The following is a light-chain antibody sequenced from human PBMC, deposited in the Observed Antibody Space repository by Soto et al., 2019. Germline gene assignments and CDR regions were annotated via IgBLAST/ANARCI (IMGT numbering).Light chain of an antibody. CDR1: QSVNSN. Sequence: EIVMTQSPATLSVSPGERATLSCRASQSVNSNLAWYQQKPGQAPRLLLYGASTRATGIPARFSGSGSGTEFTLTISSLQSEDFAVYYCQQYGSSPYTFGQGTKLEIK. CDR3: QQYGSSPYT. CDR2: GAS. V-gene: IGKV3-15*01. J-gene: IGKJ2*01.